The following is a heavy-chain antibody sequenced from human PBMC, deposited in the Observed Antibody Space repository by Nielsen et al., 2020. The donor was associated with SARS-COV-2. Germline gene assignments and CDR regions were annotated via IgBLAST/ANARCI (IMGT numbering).Heavy chain of an antibody. J-gene: IGHJ3*02. CDR3: ARSGPRRNNAFDI. D-gene: IGHD1-26*01. CDR2: IYYSGTT. V-gene: IGHV4-39*01. Sequence: SETLSLTCTVSGDSIGSYYWGWIRQPPGKGLEWIASIYYSGTTYYNPSLKSRVAISIDTSKNQFSLKVTSVTAADTAVYYCARSGPRRNNAFDIWGQGSMVTVSS. CDR1: GDSIGSYY.